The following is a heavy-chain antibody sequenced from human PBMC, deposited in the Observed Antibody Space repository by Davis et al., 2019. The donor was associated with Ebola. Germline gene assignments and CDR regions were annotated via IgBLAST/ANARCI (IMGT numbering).Heavy chain of an antibody. V-gene: IGHV3-11*01. CDR3: ARAGGYDILTGTPYHYHAMDV. CDR1: GFTFSDYY. D-gene: IGHD3-9*01. J-gene: IGHJ6*04. CDR2: ISTSGPTI. Sequence: GGSLRLSCAASGFTFSDYYMSWIRQAPGKGLEWVSYISTSGPTIYYADSVKGRFTISRDNAKNSLYLQMNSLRAEDTAVYYCARAGGYDILTGTPYHYHAMDVWGKGTTVTVSS.